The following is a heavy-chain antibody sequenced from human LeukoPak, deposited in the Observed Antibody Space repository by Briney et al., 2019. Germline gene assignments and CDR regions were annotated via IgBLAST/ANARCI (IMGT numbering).Heavy chain of an antibody. Sequence: SETLSLTCSVSSGSISSYSWSWIRQPAGKGLECIGHIYTSGSTNYNPSLKSRVTMSVDTSKNLFSLKLSSVTAADTAVYYCARGGQGRIAVADGGFDYWGQGTLVTVSS. CDR3: ARGGQGRIAVADGGFDY. CDR2: IYTSGST. J-gene: IGHJ4*02. CDR1: SGSISSYS. D-gene: IGHD6-19*01. V-gene: IGHV4-4*07.